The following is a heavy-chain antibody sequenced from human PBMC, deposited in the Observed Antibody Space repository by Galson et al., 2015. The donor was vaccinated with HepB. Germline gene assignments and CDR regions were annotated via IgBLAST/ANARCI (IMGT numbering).Heavy chain of an antibody. Sequence: ETLSLTCTVSGGSVSNYNYYWAWIRQPPGKGLEWIGSIYYTGSAYYNPSLKSRVSVSVDTSKNHFSLSLTSVTAADTAIYYCARNGDSGDFVSWFDPWGQGTLVTVSS. CDR3: ARNGDSGDFVSWFDP. V-gene: IGHV4-39*02. D-gene: IGHD4-17*01. J-gene: IGHJ5*02. CDR1: GGSVSNYNYY. CDR2: IYYTGSA.